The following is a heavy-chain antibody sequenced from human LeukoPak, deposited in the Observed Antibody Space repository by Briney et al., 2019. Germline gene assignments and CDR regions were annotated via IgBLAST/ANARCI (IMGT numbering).Heavy chain of an antibody. CDR2: IYYSGST. D-gene: IGHD2-2*02. Sequence: SETLSLTCTVSGGSISSSSYYWGWIRQPPGKGLEWIGSIYYSGSTYYNPSLKSRVTISVDTSKNQFSLKLSSVTAADTAVYYCARGLVVPAAIHPNYYYYGMDVWGQGTTVTVSS. CDR3: ARGLVVPAAIHPNYYYYGMDV. CDR1: GGSISSSSYY. J-gene: IGHJ6*02. V-gene: IGHV4-39*07.